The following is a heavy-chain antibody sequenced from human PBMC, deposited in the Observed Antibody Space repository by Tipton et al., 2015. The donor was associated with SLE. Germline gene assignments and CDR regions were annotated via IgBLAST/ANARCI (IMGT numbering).Heavy chain of an antibody. CDR1: GGSISSYY. CDR3: ARGDYDSRTFDP. Sequence: TLSLTCTVSGGSISSYYWGWIRQPPGKGLEWIGYIYYSGSTNYNPSLKSRVTISVDTSKNQFSLKLSSVTAADTAVYYCARGDYDSRTFDPWGQGTLVTVSS. V-gene: IGHV4-59*01. J-gene: IGHJ5*02. CDR2: IYYSGST. D-gene: IGHD3-22*01.